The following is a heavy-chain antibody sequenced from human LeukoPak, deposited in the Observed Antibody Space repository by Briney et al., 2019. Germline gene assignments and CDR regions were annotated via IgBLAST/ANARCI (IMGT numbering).Heavy chain of an antibody. J-gene: IGHJ4*02. CDR1: GFTFSTFA. CDR3: VRDRDYYEALQRSY. Sequence: GGSLRLSCAASGFTFSTFAMSWVRQDPGRGLEWVSSITGAGDTTYYPESVKGRFIISRDNSKNTLYLQMNSLRVEDTALYFCVRDRDYYEALQRSYWGQGTLVTVSS. V-gene: IGHV3-23*01. CDR2: ITGAGDTT. D-gene: IGHD3-3*01.